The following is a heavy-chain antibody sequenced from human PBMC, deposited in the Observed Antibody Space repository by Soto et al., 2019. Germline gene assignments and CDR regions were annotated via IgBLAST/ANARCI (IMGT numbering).Heavy chain of an antibody. Sequence: EGQRVESGGGSVQPGGSLRLSCAASGFTFSGYWMYWVRQSPGKGLVWVSRIDGDGTSTGYADSVKGRFTISRDNAKNTLYLQMNSLRAEDTAVYYCARVPRNRGLDPWGLGTLVTVSS. V-gene: IGHV3-74*02. CDR1: GFTFSGYW. D-gene: IGHD4-4*01. CDR2: IDGDGTST. J-gene: IGHJ5*02. CDR3: ARVPRNRGLDP.